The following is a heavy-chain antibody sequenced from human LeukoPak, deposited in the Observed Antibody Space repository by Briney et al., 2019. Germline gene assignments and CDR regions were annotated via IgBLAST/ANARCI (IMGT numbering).Heavy chain of an antibody. CDR3: ARSTGYSYGITFYYYYGMDV. V-gene: IGHV4-59*01. CDR2: IYYSGST. D-gene: IGHD5-18*01. Sequence: SETLSLTCTVSGGSISSYYWSWIRQPPGKGLEWIGYIYYSGSTNYNPFLKSRVTISVDTSKNQFSLKLSSVTAADTAVYYCARSTGYSYGITFYYYYGMDVWGQGTTVTVSS. CDR1: GGSISSYY. J-gene: IGHJ6*02.